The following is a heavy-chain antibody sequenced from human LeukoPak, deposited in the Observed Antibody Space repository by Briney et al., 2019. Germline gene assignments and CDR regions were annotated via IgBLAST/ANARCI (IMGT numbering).Heavy chain of an antibody. CDR1: GFTFNTYS. Sequence: GGSLRLSCAASGFTFNTYSTDWVRQAPGKGLEWVSSISSTSSYIYYADSVKGRFTISRDNAKSSLYLQMNSLKTEDTAVYYCTTELYNGYDYFDYWGQGTLVTVSS. V-gene: IGHV3-21*03. CDR3: TTELYNGYDYFDY. CDR2: ISSTSSYI. J-gene: IGHJ4*02. D-gene: IGHD5-12*01.